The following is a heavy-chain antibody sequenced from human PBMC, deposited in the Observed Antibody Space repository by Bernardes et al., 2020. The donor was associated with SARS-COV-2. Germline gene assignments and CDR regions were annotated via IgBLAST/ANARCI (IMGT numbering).Heavy chain of an antibody. V-gene: IGHV3-64D*06. CDR3: VKERPGGDY. CDR2: ISDNGGST. Sequence: GSLRLSCSGSGFTFNEYPMHWIRQTPGKGLEYVSRISDNGGSTHYGDSVKGRFTISGDNSKNTMYLQMNSLRVEDTAVYYCVKERPGGDYWGQGILVAVSS. CDR1: GFTFNEYP. J-gene: IGHJ4*02.